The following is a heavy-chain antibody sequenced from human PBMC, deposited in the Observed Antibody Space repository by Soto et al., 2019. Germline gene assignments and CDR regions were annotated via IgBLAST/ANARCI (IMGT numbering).Heavy chain of an antibody. CDR1: GFSLGTARMG. J-gene: IGHJ4*02. D-gene: IGHD5-18*01. CDR3: ARIARGFSCGSDY. Sequence: QVTLKESGPVLVKPTETLTLTCSVSGFSLGTARMGVSWIRQPPGKALEWLAHIFLNDETSYTTSPKSRLTGSQDTSNDQVVRTTSNIDPGDTATYYFARIARGFSCGSDYWGQGTLVTVSS. V-gene: IGHV2-26*01. CDR2: IFLNDET.